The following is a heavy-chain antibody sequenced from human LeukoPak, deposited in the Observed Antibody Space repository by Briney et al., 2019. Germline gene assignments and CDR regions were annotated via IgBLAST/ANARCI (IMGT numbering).Heavy chain of an antibody. J-gene: IGHJ4*02. V-gene: IGHV4-39*01. Sequence: PSETLSLTCTVSGGSISSSSYYWGWIRQPPGKGLEWIGSIYYSGSTYYNPSLKSRVTISVDTSKNQFSLNLSSVTAADTAVYYCARLRYSSSWSLFDYWGQGTLVTVSS. D-gene: IGHD6-13*01. CDR1: GGSISSSSYY. CDR2: IYYSGST. CDR3: ARLRYSSSWSLFDY.